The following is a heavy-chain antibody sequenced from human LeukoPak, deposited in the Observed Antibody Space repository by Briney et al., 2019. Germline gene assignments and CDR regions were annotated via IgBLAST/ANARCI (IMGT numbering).Heavy chain of an antibody. CDR1: GFTFSSYE. D-gene: IGHD2-2*01. CDR3: ARGPDIVVVPAADYYYYYGMDV. CDR2: ISSSGSTI. J-gene: IGHJ6*02. Sequence: GGSLRLSCAASGFTFSSYEMNWVRQAPGKGLEWASYISSSGSTIYYADSVKGRFTISRDNAKNSLYLQMNSLRAEDTAVYYCARGPDIVVVPAADYYYYYGMDVWGQGTTVTVSS. V-gene: IGHV3-48*03.